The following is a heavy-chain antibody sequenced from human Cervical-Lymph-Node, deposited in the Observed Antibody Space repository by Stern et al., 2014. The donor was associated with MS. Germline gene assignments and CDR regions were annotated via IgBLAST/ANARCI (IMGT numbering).Heavy chain of an antibody. CDR1: GGTFSSYT. D-gene: IGHD6-6*01. CDR2: IFPILGIS. CDR3: ARYLSSSSTAFQI. J-gene: IGHJ3*02. Sequence: VQLVESGAELKKPGSSVKVSCKASGGTFSSYTINWVRQAPGQGLEWMGRIFPILGISDYAQKFQGRVTITADKYTNPSHLELSSLRSHDTAVYYCARYLSSSSTAFQIWGHGTMVTVSP. V-gene: IGHV1-69*09.